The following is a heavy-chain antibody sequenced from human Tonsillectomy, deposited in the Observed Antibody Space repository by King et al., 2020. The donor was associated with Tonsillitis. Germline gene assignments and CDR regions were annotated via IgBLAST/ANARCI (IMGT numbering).Heavy chain of an antibody. CDR3: SRDWSCSGASCYSGDWFDP. Sequence: VQLVESGGDLVQPGRSLRLSCTASGFTFGDYVMSWFRQAPGKGLEGVGRIKNKAYGGTPEYAASVKGRFTISRDDSKSVGYLQMNSLKIEDTAVYYCSRDWSCSGASCYSGDWFDPWGQGTLVTVSS. V-gene: IGHV3-49*03. D-gene: IGHD2-15*01. CDR1: GFTFGDYV. J-gene: IGHJ5*02. CDR2: IKNKAYGGTP.